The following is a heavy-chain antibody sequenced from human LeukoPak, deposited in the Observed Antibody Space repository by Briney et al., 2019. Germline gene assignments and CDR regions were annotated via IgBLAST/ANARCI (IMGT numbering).Heavy chain of an antibody. J-gene: IGHJ4*02. CDR3: ARGRYDSNGIFFDY. D-gene: IGHD3-22*01. Sequence: SETLSLTCAVYGGSFSGYYWSWIRQPPGKGLEWIGEMYHSGSTNYNPSLKSRVTISLDTSKDQFSLKLRSVTAADTAVYYCARGRYDSNGIFFDYSGQGTLVTASS. CDR2: MYHSGST. CDR1: GGSFSGYY. V-gene: IGHV4-34*01.